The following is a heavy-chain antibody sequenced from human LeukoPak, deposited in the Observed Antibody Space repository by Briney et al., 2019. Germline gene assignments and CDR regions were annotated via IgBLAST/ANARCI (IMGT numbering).Heavy chain of an antibody. CDR2: MSYDGGNK. D-gene: IGHD4-17*01. Sequence: GGSLKLSCAASGFILSDYGMHWVRQAPGKGLDWVAFMSYDGGNKYYADSVKGRFTISRDNSKNTLYLQMNTLRAEDTAVYYCAKVGRNYGDYNGWFDPWGQGTLVTVSS. CDR3: AKVGRNYGDYNGWFDP. J-gene: IGHJ5*02. V-gene: IGHV3-30*18. CDR1: GFILSDYG.